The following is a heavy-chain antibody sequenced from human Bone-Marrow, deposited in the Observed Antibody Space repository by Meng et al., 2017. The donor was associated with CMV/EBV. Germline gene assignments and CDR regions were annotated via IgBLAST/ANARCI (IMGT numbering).Heavy chain of an antibody. CDR2: ISYDGSNK. Sequence: GESLNIPCAASGFTFSSYAMHWVRQAPGKGLEWVAVISYDGSNKYYADSVKGRFTISRDNSKNTLYLQMNSLRAEDTAVYYCARPYYYDSSGYYNYWGQGTLVTVSS. CDR3: ARPYYYDSSGYYNY. J-gene: IGHJ4*02. CDR1: GFTFSSYA. V-gene: IGHV3-30*04. D-gene: IGHD3-22*01.